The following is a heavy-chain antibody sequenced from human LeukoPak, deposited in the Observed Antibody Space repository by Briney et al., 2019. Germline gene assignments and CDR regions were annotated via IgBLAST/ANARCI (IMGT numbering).Heavy chain of an antibody. CDR2: INHSGST. Sequence: SETLSLTCTVSGGSISSSSYYWGWIRQSPGKGLEWIGEINHSGSTNYNPSLKSRVTISVDTSKNQFSLKLSSVTAADTAVYYCARYNDSSGYYYVGYWGQGTLVTVSS. CDR3: ARYNDSSGYYYVGY. CDR1: GGSISSSSYY. V-gene: IGHV4-39*07. D-gene: IGHD3-22*01. J-gene: IGHJ4*02.